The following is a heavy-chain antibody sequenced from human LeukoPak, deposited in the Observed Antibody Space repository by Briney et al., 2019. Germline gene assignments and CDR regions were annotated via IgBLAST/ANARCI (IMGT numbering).Heavy chain of an antibody. V-gene: IGHV3-30*02. CDR2: IRGDGSNE. J-gene: IGHJ6*03. D-gene: IGHD4-17*01. Sequence: GALRLSCAASGFTFNSYAMHWVRQAPGKGLEWVTFIRGDGSNEYYADSVKGRFTISRDNAKNSLYLQMNSLRAEDTAVYYCARDGDYGTHYYYYYMDVWGKGTTVTVSS. CDR3: ARDGDYGTHYYYYYMDV. CDR1: GFTFNSYA.